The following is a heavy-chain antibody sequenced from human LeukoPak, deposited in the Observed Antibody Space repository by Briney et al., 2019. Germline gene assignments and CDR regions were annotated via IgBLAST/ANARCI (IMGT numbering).Heavy chain of an antibody. CDR2: ISGSGGST. V-gene: IGHV3-23*01. CDR1: GFTFSSYA. D-gene: IGHD6-13*01. CDR3: AKDLSIAAAGNGAY. Sequence: GGSLRLSCAASGFTFSSYAMSWVRQAPGKGLEWVSAISGSGGSTYYADSVKGRFTISRDTSKNTLYLQMNSLRAEDTAAYYCAKDLSIAAAGNGAYWGQGTLVTVSS. J-gene: IGHJ4*02.